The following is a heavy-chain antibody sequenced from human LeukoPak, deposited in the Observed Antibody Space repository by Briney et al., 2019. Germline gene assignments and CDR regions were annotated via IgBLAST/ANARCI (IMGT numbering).Heavy chain of an antibody. CDR3: ARGLIVGATTDY. CDR2: INHSGST. J-gene: IGHJ4*02. Sequence: SETLSLTCPVSGVSVNSRYWSWIRQPPGRGLEWIGEINHSGSTNYSPSLKSRVTISVDTSKNQFSLKLSSVTAADTAVYYCARGLIVGATTDYWGQGTLVTVSS. CDR1: GVSVNSRY. D-gene: IGHD1-26*01. V-gene: IGHV4-34*01.